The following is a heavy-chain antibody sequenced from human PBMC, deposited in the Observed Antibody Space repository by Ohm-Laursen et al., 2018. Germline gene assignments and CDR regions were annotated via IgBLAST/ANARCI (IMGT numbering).Heavy chain of an antibody. V-gene: IGHV3-48*03. J-gene: IGHJ4*02. CDR2: ISSGGSTI. CDR3: ARGPSGGTYRYFDY. CDR1: GFTFSSYE. D-gene: IGHD1-26*01. Sequence: SLRLSCAASGFTFSSYEMNWVRQAPGKGLEWVSYISSGGSTIVYADSVKGRFTLSRDNAKNSLYLQMNSLRSDDTAVYYCARGPSGGTYRYFDYWGQGTLVTVSS.